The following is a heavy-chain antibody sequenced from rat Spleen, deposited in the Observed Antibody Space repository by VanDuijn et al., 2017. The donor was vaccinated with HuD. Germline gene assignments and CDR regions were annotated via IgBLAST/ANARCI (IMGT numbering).Heavy chain of an antibody. J-gene: IGHJ3*01. CDR1: GFTFSDFG. Sequence: EVQLVESGGGLVQPGRSLKLSCAASGFTFSDFGMHWIRQAPTKGLEWVASISPTGGNTYYQDSVKGRFTISRDNAKSTLYLQMDSLRSDDTATYYCAKKWFAYWGQGTLVTVSS. CDR2: ISPTGGNT. CDR3: AKKWFAY. V-gene: IGHV5-19*01.